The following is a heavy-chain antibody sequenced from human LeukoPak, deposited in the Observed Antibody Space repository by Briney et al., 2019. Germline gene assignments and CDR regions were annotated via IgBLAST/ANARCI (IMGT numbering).Heavy chain of an antibody. J-gene: IGHJ4*02. CDR1: GFTFRSYG. D-gene: IGHD6-13*01. CDR3: ASSSWDD. V-gene: IGHV3-30*02. CDR2: IQYDGSNK. Sequence: GGSLRLSCAASGFTFRSYGMSWVRQAPGKGLEWVTFIQYDGSNKYYADSVKGRFTISRDNSKNTVYLQMNSLRAEDTAVYYCASSSWDDWGQGTLVTVSS.